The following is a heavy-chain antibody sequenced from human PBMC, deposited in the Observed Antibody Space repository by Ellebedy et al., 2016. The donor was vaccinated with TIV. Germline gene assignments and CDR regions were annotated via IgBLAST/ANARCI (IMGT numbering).Heavy chain of an antibody. D-gene: IGHD4-17*01. V-gene: IGHV3-7*01. CDR3: SRHTDYALDY. CDR1: GFTFSIYW. CDR2: IKQDGSEK. Sequence: GESLKISCAASGFTFSIYWMSWVRQAPGKGLECVANIKQDGSEKSYVDSVKGRFTISRDNAKNSLYLQMNSMRAEDTAVYYSSRHTDYALDYWGQGALVTVSS. J-gene: IGHJ4*02.